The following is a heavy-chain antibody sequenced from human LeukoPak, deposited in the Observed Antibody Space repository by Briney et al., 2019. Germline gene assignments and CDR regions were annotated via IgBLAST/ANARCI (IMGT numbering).Heavy chain of an antibody. Sequence: GASVKVSCKASGYTFTGYYMHWVRQAPGQGLEWMGWINPNSGGTNYAQKFQGRVTMTRDTSISTAYMELSRLRSDDTAVYYCARSEVIVGATGDASDIWGQGTMVTVSS. D-gene: IGHD1-26*01. CDR3: ARSEVIVGATGDASDI. CDR2: INPNSGGT. J-gene: IGHJ3*02. V-gene: IGHV1-2*02. CDR1: GYTFTGYY.